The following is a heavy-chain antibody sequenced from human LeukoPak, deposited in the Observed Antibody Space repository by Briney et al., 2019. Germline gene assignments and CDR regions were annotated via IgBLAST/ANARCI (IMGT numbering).Heavy chain of an antibody. V-gene: IGHV4-61*02. J-gene: IGHJ6*03. CDR3: ARDIGAGWSGLYYYYYYMDV. Sequence: PSQTLSLTCTVSGGSISSGSYYWSWIRQPAGKGLEWIGRIYTSGSTNYNPSLKSRVTISVDTSKNQFSLKLSSVTAADTAVYYCARDIGAGWSGLYYYYYYMDVWGKGTTVTVSS. D-gene: IGHD3-3*01. CDR2: IYTSGST. CDR1: GGSISSGSYY.